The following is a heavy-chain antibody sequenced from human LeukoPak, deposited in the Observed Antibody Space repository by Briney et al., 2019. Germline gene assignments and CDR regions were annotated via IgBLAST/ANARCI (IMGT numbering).Heavy chain of an antibody. Sequence: GGSLRLSCAASGFTFSSYGMHWVRQAPGKGLEWVAVISYDGSNKYYADSVKGRFTISRDNSKNTLYLQMNSLRAKDTAVYYCAKGRSDFWSDNWFDPWGQGTLVTVSS. CDR2: ISYDGSNK. D-gene: IGHD3-3*01. CDR3: AKGRSDFWSDNWFDP. CDR1: GFTFSSYG. J-gene: IGHJ5*02. V-gene: IGHV3-30*18.